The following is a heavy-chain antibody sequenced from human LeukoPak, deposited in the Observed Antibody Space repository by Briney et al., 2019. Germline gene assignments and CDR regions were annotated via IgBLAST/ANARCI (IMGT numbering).Heavy chain of an antibody. CDR2: VDPNSEGT. CDR3: ARVRFFYYGMDV. CDR1: GYTFTDCY. V-gene: IGHV1-2*02. J-gene: IGHJ6*02. Sequence: AAVKVSCEASGYTFTDCYIHWVRQVPGQGLEWMGWVDPNSEGTNYAQKFQGRVTMTRDTSISTAYMELSRLRSDDTAAYYCARVRFFYYGMDVWGQGTTVTVSS. D-gene: IGHD3-3*01.